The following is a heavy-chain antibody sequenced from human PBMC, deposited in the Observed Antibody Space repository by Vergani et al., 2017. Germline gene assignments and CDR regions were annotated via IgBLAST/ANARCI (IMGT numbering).Heavy chain of an antibody. J-gene: IGHJ4*02. V-gene: IGHV4-39*01. Sequence: QLQLQESGPGLVKPSETLSLTCTVSGGSISSSSYYWGWIRQPPGKRLEWIGSIYYSGSTYYNPSLKSRVTISVDTSKNQFSLKLSSVTAADTAVYYCASGSGYELDYWGQGTLVTVSS. CDR2: IYYSGST. CDR1: GGSISSSSYY. CDR3: ASGSGYELDY. D-gene: IGHD5-12*01.